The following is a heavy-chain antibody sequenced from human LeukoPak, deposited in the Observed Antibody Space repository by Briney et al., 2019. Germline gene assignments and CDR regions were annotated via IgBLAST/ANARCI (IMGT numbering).Heavy chain of an antibody. CDR3: ARNYDSSGYYFDY. Sequence: SETLSLTCTVSGGSINNYYWSWIRQPAGKGLEWIGRVYTSGSTNYNPSLRGRVTVSVDTSKNQVSLNLTSVTAADTAVYYCARNYDSSGYYFDYWGQGTLVTVSS. D-gene: IGHD3-22*01. J-gene: IGHJ4*02. V-gene: IGHV4-4*07. CDR2: VYTSGST. CDR1: GGSINNYY.